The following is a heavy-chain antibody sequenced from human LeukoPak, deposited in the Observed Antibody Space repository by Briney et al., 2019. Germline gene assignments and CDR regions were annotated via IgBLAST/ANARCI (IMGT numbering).Heavy chain of an antibody. D-gene: IGHD1-14*01. CDR1: GFTFNNYW. J-gene: IGHJ3*02. Sequence: PGGSLRLSCAGSGFTFNNYWMHWVRHVPGKALVWVSRIDGDGSSITYADSVKGRFTTSRDNAKNTQYLQMNSLRDEDTAVYFCARVPGGGLRFDIWGQGTMVIVSS. CDR2: IDGDGSSI. V-gene: IGHV3-74*01. CDR3: ARVPGGGLRFDI.